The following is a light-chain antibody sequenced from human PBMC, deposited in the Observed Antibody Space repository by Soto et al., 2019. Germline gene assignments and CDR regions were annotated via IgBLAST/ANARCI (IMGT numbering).Light chain of an antibody. CDR2: GAS. CDR1: QSVSSTY. Sequence: EIVLTQSPGTLSLSPVERATLSCRASQSVSSTYLAWYQHKPGQAPRLLIYGASTRATGIPDRFSGGGSGAEYTLTISGLQSEDFAVYYCQQYDKWPRTFGQGTKVDIK. J-gene: IGKJ1*01. CDR3: QQYDKWPRT. V-gene: IGKV3-15*01.